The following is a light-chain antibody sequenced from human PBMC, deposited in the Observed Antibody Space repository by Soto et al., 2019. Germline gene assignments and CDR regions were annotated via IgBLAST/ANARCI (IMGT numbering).Light chain of an antibody. V-gene: IGKV1-27*01. CDR2: AAS. J-gene: IGKJ1*01. CDR1: QGISNY. CDR3: QKYNSASWT. Sequence: DIQMTQSPSSLSASVGDRVTITCRASQGISNYLAWYQQKPGKVPKLLIYAASTLQSGVPSRFSGSGSGTDFTLTISNLQPEDVATYYCQKYNSASWTIGQGTKVEIK.